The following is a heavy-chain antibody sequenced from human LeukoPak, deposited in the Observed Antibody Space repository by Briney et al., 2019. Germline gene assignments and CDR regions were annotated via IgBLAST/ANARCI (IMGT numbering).Heavy chain of an antibody. CDR1: GLTFSSHW. D-gene: IGHD1-26*01. CDR3: ATYSGSRSFGY. CDR2: IKEDGSEK. Sequence: GGSLRLSCEASGLTFSSHWMSWVRQAPGKGLEWVANIKEDGSEKYYVDYVKGRFTIPRDNAKNSLCLQMNSLRAEDTAMYYCATYSGSRSFGYWGQGSLVTVSS. V-gene: IGHV3-7*01. J-gene: IGHJ4*02.